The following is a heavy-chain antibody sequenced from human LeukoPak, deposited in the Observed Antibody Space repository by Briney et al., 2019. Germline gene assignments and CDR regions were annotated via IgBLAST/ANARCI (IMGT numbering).Heavy chain of an antibody. CDR1: GGSISSGGYF. V-gene: IGHV4-31*03. Sequence: SETPSLTCTVSGGSISSGGYFWTWIRQHPGKGLEWIGYIHYSGSTYYNPSLKSRVSISVDTSNNQFSLKLSSVTAADTAVYYCARDSGNYCFDYWGQGTLVTVSS. CDR3: ARDSGNYCFDY. D-gene: IGHD1-26*01. CDR2: IHYSGST. J-gene: IGHJ4*02.